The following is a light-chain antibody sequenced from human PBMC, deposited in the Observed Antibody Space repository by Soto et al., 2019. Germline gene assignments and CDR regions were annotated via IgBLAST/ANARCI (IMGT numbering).Light chain of an antibody. CDR2: DAS. Sequence: EVVLTHSPDTLSLPPGERATLSCRASQSISSYLAWYQQKPGQAPRLLIYDASSRATGIPARFSGSGSGKEFTLTISSLQSEDFAVYYCQQYDNWPGTFGQGTKVDIK. CDR1: QSISSY. J-gene: IGKJ1*01. CDR3: QQYDNWPGT. V-gene: IGKV3D-15*01.